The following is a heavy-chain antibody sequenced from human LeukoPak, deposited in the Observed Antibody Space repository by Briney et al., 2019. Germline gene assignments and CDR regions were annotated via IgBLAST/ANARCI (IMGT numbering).Heavy chain of an antibody. Sequence: GASLRLSCAASGFTLSSYGMSWVRQAPGKGLEWVSGITSGGGSTYYADSVKGRFIVSRDTSKNTLYLQMNSLRAEDTAVYYCAKDHGTAVAGFYYWGQGTLVTISS. D-gene: IGHD6-19*01. CDR1: GFTLSSYG. J-gene: IGHJ4*02. V-gene: IGHV3-23*01. CDR3: AKDHGTAVAGFYY. CDR2: ITSGGGST.